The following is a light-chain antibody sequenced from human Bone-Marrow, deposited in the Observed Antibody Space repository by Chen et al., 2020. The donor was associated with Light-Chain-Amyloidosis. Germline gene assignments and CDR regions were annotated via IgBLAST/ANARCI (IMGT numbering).Light chain of an antibody. CDR3: SSYTITNTLV. Sequence: QSALTQPASVSGSPGQSITISCTGTSSDVGGDNHVSWYQQHPDKAPKLMIYEVTNRPSWVPDHFSGSKSDNTASLTISGLQTEDEADYCCSSYTITNTLVFGSGTRVTVL. CDR2: EVT. J-gene: IGLJ1*01. CDR1: SSDVGGDNH. V-gene: IGLV2-14*01.